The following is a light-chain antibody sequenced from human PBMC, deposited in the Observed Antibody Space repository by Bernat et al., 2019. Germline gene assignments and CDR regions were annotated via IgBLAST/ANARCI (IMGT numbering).Light chain of an antibody. V-gene: IGLV2-11*01. Sequence: QSALTQPRSVSGSPGQSVTISCTGTSSDVGDRNYVSWYQHHPGQAPKFIIYDVSKRPSGVPDRFSGSKSGHTASLTISGLQADDEADYYCCSYAGNSFVFGTVTKVTV. CDR3: CSYAGNSFV. J-gene: IGLJ1*01. CDR1: SSDVGDRNY. CDR2: DVS.